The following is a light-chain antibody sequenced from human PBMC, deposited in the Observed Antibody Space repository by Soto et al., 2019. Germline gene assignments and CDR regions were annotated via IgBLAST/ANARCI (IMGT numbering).Light chain of an antibody. CDR3: QQSYSTPRT. J-gene: IGKJ1*01. CDR2: EAS. Sequence: DIQMTQSPCSLSASVGDRVTITCRASQGIRHYLAWYQQKPGKVPKLLIYEASPLQSGVPSRFRGSGSGTDFTLTISSLQPEDVATYYCQQSYSTPRTFGQGIKVDI. CDR1: QGIRHY. V-gene: IGKV1-27*01.